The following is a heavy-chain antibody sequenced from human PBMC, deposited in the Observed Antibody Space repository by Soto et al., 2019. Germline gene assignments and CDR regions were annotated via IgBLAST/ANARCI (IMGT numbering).Heavy chain of an antibody. V-gene: IGHV4-31*03. CDR3: ARGSPRVRGVINY. D-gene: IGHD3-10*01. CDR1: GGSISSGGYY. CDR2: IYYSGST. Sequence: PSETLSLTCTVSGGSISSGGYYWSWIRQHPGKGLEWIGYIYYSGSTYYNPSLKSRVTISVDTSKNQFSLKLSSVTAADTAVYYCARGSPRVRGVINYWGQGTLVTVSS. J-gene: IGHJ4*02.